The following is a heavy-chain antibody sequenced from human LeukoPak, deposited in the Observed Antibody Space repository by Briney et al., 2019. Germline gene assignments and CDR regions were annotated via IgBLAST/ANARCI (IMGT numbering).Heavy chain of an antibody. CDR1: GGSITSSSYY. CDR3: ARFSRSSKGAFDM. CDR2: IYYDGAT. D-gene: IGHD3-16*01. V-gene: IGHV4-39*07. J-gene: IGHJ3*02. Sequence: PSETLSLTCIISGGSITSSSYYWGWIRQPPGKGLEWIANIYYDGATSYNPSLKSRVTISVDTSKNDFSVKLTSVTAADTAMYYCARFSRSSKGAFDMWGQGTLLTVSS.